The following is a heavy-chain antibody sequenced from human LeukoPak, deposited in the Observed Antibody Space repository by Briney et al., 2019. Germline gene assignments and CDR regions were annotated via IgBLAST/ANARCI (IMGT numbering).Heavy chain of an antibody. CDR2: IWYDGSNK. J-gene: IGHJ4*02. Sequence: GGSLRLSCAASGFTFSSYGMHWVRQAPGKGLEWVAVIWYDGSNKYYADSVKGRFTISRDNSKNTLYLQMNSLRAEDTVVYYCARDFTDYGDYGRPDYWGQGTLVTVSS. V-gene: IGHV3-33*08. CDR3: ARDFTDYGDYGRPDY. D-gene: IGHD4-17*01. CDR1: GFTFSSYG.